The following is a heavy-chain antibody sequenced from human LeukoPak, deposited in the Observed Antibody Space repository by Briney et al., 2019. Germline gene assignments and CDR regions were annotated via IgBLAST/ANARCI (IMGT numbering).Heavy chain of an antibody. CDR2: ISYDGSNK. Sequence: GGSLRLSCAASGFTFSSYAMHWVRQAPGKGLEWVAVISYDGSNKYYADSVKGRFTISRDKSKNTLYLQMNSLRAEDTAVYYCARAQYGPLRGSSYYGMDVWGQGTTVTVSS. V-gene: IGHV3-30-3*01. J-gene: IGHJ6*02. D-gene: IGHD1-26*01. CDR1: GFTFSSYA. CDR3: ARAQYGPLRGSSYYGMDV.